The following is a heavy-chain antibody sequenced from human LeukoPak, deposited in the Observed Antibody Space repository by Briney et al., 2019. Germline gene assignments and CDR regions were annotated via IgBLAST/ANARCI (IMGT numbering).Heavy chain of an antibody. D-gene: IGHD6-13*01. CDR1: GYTFTGYY. J-gene: IGHJ4*02. Sequence: GASVKVSCKASGYTFTGYYIHWVRQAPGQGLAWVGWFNHNSGGTKNEQKFYGRVTMTRDTSNSPAYMELSRLRSDDTAVYYCATNKQQVTPIDYWGQGTLVTVSS. CDR2: FNHNSGGT. V-gene: IGHV1-2*02. CDR3: ATNKQQVTPIDY.